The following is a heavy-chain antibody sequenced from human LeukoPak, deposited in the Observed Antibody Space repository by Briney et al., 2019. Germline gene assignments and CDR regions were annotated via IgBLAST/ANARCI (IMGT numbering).Heavy chain of an antibody. CDR3: ARAGAMVRGVNYYYYYMDV. V-gene: IGHV1-2*02. CDR2: INPDSGGT. CDR1: GYTFSDYY. Sequence: ASVKVSCKASGYTFSDYYMHWVRQAPGQGLEWMGWINPDSGGTNYAQKFQGRVTMTRDTSISTAYMELSRLRSDDTAVYYCARAGAMVRGVNYYYYYMDVWGKGTTVTISS. D-gene: IGHD3-10*01. J-gene: IGHJ6*03.